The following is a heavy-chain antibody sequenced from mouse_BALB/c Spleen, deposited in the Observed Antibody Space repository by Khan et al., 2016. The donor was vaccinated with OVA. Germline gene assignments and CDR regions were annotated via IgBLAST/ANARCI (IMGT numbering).Heavy chain of an antibody. CDR1: GYTFTNYW. CDR3: ARPYYYGSSYDTMDA. J-gene: IGHJ4*01. CDR2: IYPGSGNT. D-gene: IGHD1-1*01. Sequence: QVQLKHSGAELVRPGTSVKMSCKTAGYTFTNYWIGWVKQRPGHGLEWIGDIYPGSGNTNYNEKFKGKATLTSDTSSSTAYMHLSSLTSEDSAIYYCARPYYYGSSYDTMDAWGQGTSVTVSS. V-gene: IGHV1-63*02.